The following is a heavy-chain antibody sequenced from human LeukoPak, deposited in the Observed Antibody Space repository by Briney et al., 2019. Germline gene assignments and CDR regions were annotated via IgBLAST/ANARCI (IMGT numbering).Heavy chain of an antibody. CDR1: GFTFSDYY. CDR2: ISSSGSTI. CDR3: ARRAGAAMYIDY. D-gene: IGHD2-2*01. Sequence: GGSLRLSCAASGFTFSDYYMSWLRQAPGKGLEGVSYISSSGSTIYYADSVKGRFTISRDNAKNSLYLQMNSLRADDTAVYYCARRAGAAMYIDYWGQGTLVTVSS. V-gene: IGHV3-11*01. J-gene: IGHJ4*02.